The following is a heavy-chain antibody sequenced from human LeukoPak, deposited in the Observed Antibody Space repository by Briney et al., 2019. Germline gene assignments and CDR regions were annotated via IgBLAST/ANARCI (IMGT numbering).Heavy chain of an antibody. CDR1: GGTFLSHT. J-gene: IGHJ4*02. D-gene: IGHD3-3*01. Sequence: GASVKVSCKTSGGTFLSHTFSWVRQAPGQGLEWRGWISAYNGNTNSAQKPQGRVTMTTDTSTSTAYMELRSLRSDDTAVYYCARGLTIFGVGPGDYWGQGTLVTVSS. CDR3: ARGLTIFGVGPGDY. V-gene: IGHV1-18*01. CDR2: ISAYNGNT.